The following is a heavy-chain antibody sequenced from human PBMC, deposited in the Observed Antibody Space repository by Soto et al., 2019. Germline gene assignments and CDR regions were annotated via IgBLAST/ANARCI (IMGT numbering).Heavy chain of an antibody. V-gene: IGHV1-3*01. J-gene: IGHJ3*02. CDR1: GYTFTSYA. CDR2: INAGNGNT. Sequence: ASVKVSCKASGYTFTSYAMHWVRQAPGQRLEWMGWINAGNGNTKYSQKFQGRVTITRDTSASTAYMELSSLRSEDTAVYYCVRFPIAAPPDAFAIWGQGTMVPVSS. CDR3: VRFPIAAPPDAFAI. D-gene: IGHD6-6*01.